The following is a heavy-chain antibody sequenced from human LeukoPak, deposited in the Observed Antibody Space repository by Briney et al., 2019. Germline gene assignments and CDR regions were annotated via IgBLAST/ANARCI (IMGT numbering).Heavy chain of an antibody. CDR3: ARSWGWVAAAVLFDY. V-gene: IGHV1-46*01. D-gene: IGHD6-13*01. Sequence: GASVKVSCKASGYTFTSYYMHWVRQAPGQGLEWMGIINPSGGSTSYAQKFQGRVTMTRDMSTSTVYMELSSLRSEDTAVYYCARSWGWVAAAVLFDYWGQGTLVTVSS. J-gene: IGHJ4*02. CDR1: GYTFTSYY. CDR2: INPSGGST.